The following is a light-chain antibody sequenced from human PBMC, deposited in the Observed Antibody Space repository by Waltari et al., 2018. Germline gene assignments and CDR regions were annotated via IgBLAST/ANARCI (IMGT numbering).Light chain of an antibody. J-gene: IGLJ2*01. V-gene: IGLV2-14*03. CDR2: DVS. Sequence: SGSPGQSLTISCTGTSSDVGGYNYVSWYQQHPGKAPKLMIYDVSNRPSGVSNRFSGSKSGNTASLTISGLQAEDEADYYCSSYTSSSTSVVFGGGTKLTVL. CDR1: SSDVGGYNY. CDR3: SSYTSSSTSVV.